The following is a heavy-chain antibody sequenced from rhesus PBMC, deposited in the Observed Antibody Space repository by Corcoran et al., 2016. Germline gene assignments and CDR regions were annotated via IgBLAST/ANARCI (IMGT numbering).Heavy chain of an antibody. V-gene: IGHV4-173*01. CDR1: GCSIRSHY. D-gene: IGHD6-25*01. CDR2: ISGSSGST. Sequence: QLQLQESGPGLVKPSATLSLTCAFSGCSIRSHYWIWIRQPPGRGLEWIVRISGSSGSTDYNPSLKSRVTISTDTSKNQFSLKLNAVTAADTAVYYCAREGSSGSWKYFDYWGQGVLVTVSS. J-gene: IGHJ4*01. CDR3: AREGSSGSWKYFDY.